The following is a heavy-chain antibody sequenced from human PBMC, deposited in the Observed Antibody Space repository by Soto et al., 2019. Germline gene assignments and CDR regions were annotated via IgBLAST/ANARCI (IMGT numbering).Heavy chain of an antibody. Sequence: VQLVESGGGLVHPGGSLRLSCAASGFTFSNYWMNWVRQAPGKGLVWVSRINSEGGSTAYADSVKGRFTISRDNAENTLFLQINSQRAEDMAVHYCTRGPRCREGNCYARGGVDFWSRETMVTVSS. CDR2: INSEGGST. CDR1: GFTFSNYW. V-gene: IGHV3-74*01. D-gene: IGHD2-21*01. J-gene: IGHJ3*01. CDR3: TRGPRCREGNCYARGGVDF.